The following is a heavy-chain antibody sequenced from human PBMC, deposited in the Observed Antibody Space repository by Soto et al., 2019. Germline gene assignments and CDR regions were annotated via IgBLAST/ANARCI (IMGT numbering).Heavy chain of an antibody. V-gene: IGHV1-69*01. Sequence: QVQLVQSGAEVKKPGSSVKVSCKASGGTSSSNDISWVRQAPGPGLEWMGGVNPSFGTPYYAQKFQGRLTITAVESATTIYMDLGRLISGATAVYYCASRNSVVKSVIGAFDIWGEGAIVTVSS. D-gene: IGHD2-21*01. CDR2: VNPSFGTP. J-gene: IGHJ3*02. CDR1: GGTSSSND. CDR3: ASRNSVVKSVIGAFDI.